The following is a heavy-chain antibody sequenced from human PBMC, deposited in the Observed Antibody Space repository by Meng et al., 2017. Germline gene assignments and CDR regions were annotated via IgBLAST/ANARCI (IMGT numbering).Heavy chain of an antibody. V-gene: IGHV1-18*01. CDR1: GYTLSSDG. CDR3: ATRGNPYLNC. CDR2: INVYSGIT. Sequence: QGQLVPSGAVVKKPGASVTVSCDTSGYTLSSDGFAWVRQTPEQGLEWLGWINVYSGITNYAQKFQGRVTMTTDTSTRTGYMELTSLTSDDTATYYCATRGNPYLNCWGQGTLVTVSS. J-gene: IGHJ4*02.